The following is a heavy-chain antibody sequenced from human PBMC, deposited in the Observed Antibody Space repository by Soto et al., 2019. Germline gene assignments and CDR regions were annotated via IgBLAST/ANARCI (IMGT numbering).Heavy chain of an antibody. J-gene: IGHJ6*02. Sequence: SETLSLTCIVSGDSINSDYWSWIRQPPGRGLEWIGYIYYTGSANYNPSLQSRVTISVDTSKNQFSLEVSAVTAADTAMYYCARYRVLYTAMITPREYYYGMDVWSQGTTGTVS. V-gene: IGHV4-59*01. CDR1: GDSINSDY. CDR2: IYYTGSA. CDR3: ARYRVLYTAMITPREYYYGMDV. D-gene: IGHD5-18*01.